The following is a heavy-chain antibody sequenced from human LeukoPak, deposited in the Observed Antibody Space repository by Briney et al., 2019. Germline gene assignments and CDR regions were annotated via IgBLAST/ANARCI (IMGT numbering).Heavy chain of an antibody. D-gene: IGHD3-9*01. V-gene: IGHV3-23*01. Sequence: GGSLRLSCAASGFTFSSYAMSWVRQAPGKGLEWVSAISGSGGSTCYADSVKGRFTISRDNSKNTLYLQMNSLRAEDTAVYYCAKDGIRYFDWLPGVDYWGQGTLVTVSS. CDR3: AKDGIRYFDWLPGVDY. J-gene: IGHJ4*02. CDR2: ISGSGGST. CDR1: GFTFSSYA.